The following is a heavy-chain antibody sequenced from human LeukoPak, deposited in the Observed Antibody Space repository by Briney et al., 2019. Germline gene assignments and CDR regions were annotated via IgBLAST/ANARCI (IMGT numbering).Heavy chain of an antibody. D-gene: IGHD2-21*02. J-gene: IGHJ6*03. CDR2: IYYTGTT. CDR1: GVPLSNLY. CDR3: ARHADDFASHYYMDV. V-gene: IGHV4-59*08. Sequence: SETLSLTCTVSGVPLSNLYWTWLPPPPGKGLEWLGFIYYTGTTNYSPSLRSRVTMSVDTSKNQVSLKLDSVTAADTAVYYCARHADDFASHYYMDVWGKGTTVTVSS.